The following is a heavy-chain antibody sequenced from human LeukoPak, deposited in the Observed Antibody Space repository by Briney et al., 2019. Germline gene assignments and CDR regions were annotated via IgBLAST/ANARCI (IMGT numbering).Heavy chain of an antibody. V-gene: IGHV3-23*01. J-gene: IGHJ5*02. CDR3: AKGSLYSGYDYVGDWFDP. CDR2: IRSNGDTT. CDR1: GFTFSSLA. D-gene: IGHD5-12*01. Sequence: PGGSLRLSCTASGFTFSSLAMTWVRQAPGKGLEWVSTIRSNGDTTYNAASVKGRFTISRDNSKNTLYLELNSLRVEDTATFYCAKGSLYSGYDYVGDWFDPWGQGTLVTVSS.